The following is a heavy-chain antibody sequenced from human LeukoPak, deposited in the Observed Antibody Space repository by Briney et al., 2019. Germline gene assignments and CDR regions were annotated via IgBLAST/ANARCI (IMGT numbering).Heavy chain of an antibody. J-gene: IGHJ5*02. CDR2: INPSGGST. CDR3: ARDKYSSSWYFDYLGHWFDP. V-gene: IGHV1-46*01. Sequence: ASVKVSCKASGYTFTSYYMHWVRQAPEQGLEWMGIINPSGGSTSYAQKFQGRVTMTRDTSTSTVYMELSSLRSEDTAVYYCARDKYSSSWYFDYLGHWFDPWGQGTLVTVSS. D-gene: IGHD6-13*01. CDR1: GYTFTSYY.